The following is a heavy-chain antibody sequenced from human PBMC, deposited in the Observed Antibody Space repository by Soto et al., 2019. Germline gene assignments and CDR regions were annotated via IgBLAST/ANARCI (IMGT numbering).Heavy chain of an antibody. V-gene: IGHV3-30*18. J-gene: IGHJ3*02. D-gene: IGHD3-22*01. Sequence: HPGGSLRLSCAASGFTFSSYGMHWVRQAPGKGLEWVAVISYDGSNKYYADSVKGRFTISRDNSKNTLYLQMNSLRAEDTAVYYCAKDAHYYDSSGYEDAFDIWGQGTMVTVSS. CDR2: ISYDGSNK. CDR3: AKDAHYYDSSGYEDAFDI. CDR1: GFTFSSYG.